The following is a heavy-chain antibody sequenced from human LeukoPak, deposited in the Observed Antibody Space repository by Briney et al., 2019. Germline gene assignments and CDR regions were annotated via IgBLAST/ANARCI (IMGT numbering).Heavy chain of an antibody. J-gene: IGHJ4*02. CDR3: VRGGMDH. CDR1: GFTFSSFS. V-gene: IGHV3-48*04. Sequence: GGSLRLSCAASGFTFSSFSMNWVRQTPGKGLEWVSYISTSSDTIYYADSVKGRFSVSRDNAKNSLYLQTDSLRAEDTAVYYCVRGGMDHWGQGALVTVSS. CDR2: ISTSSDTI. D-gene: IGHD5-12*01.